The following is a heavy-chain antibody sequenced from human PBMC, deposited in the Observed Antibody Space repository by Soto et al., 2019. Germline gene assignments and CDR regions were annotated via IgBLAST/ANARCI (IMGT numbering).Heavy chain of an antibody. Sequence: SETLSLTCTVSGGSISSSYWSWIRQPPGKGLEWIGYIYYSGSTNYNPSLKSRVTISVDTSKNQFSLKLSSVTAADTAVYYCAREGYYYDSSGPSRDAFDIWGQGTMVTVSS. CDR2: IYYSGST. V-gene: IGHV4-59*01. CDR3: AREGYYYDSSGPSRDAFDI. D-gene: IGHD3-22*01. CDR1: GGSISSSY. J-gene: IGHJ3*02.